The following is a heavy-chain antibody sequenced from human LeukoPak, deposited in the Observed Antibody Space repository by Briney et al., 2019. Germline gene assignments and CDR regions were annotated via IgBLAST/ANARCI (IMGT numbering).Heavy chain of an antibody. D-gene: IGHD1-26*01. CDR1: GFTFGDYA. CDR3: TRVKVGGSHSHSGSAGFDP. J-gene: IGHJ5*02. CDR2: IRSKAYGGTT. V-gene: IGHV3-49*03. Sequence: PGGSLRLSCTASGFTFGDYAMSWFRQAPGKGLEWVGFIRSKAYGGTTEYAASVKGRFTISRDASKSIAYLQMNSLKTEDTAVYYCTRVKVGGSHSHSGSAGFDPWGQGTLVTVSS.